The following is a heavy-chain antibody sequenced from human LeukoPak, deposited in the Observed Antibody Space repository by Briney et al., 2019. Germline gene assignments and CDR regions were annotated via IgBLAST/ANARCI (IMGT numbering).Heavy chain of an antibody. V-gene: IGHV2-70*01. Sequence: SGPALVKPTQTLTLTCTFSGFSFITSRMCVSWIRQPPGKALEWLALIDWDDDKYYITSLKTRLTISKDTFKNQVVLTMTNMDPVDTATYYCARISTYGDYYFDYWGQGTLVTVSS. CDR1: GFSFITSRMC. CDR2: IDWDDDK. CDR3: ARISTYGDYYFDY. J-gene: IGHJ4*02. D-gene: IGHD4-17*01.